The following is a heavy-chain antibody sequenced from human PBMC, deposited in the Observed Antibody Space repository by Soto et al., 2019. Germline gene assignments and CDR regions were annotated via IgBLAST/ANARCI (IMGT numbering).Heavy chain of an antibody. V-gene: IGHV3-23*01. J-gene: IGHJ6*02. CDR1: GFTFSSYD. CDR3: AKEVAGFGDRLRRWVGLYYYYYGMDV. Sequence: GGSLRLSCAASGFTFSSYDMSWVRQAPGKGLEWVSAISGSGGSTYYADSVKGRFIISRDNSKNTLYLQMNSLRAEDTAVYYCAKEVAGFGDRLRRWVGLYYYYYGMDVWGQGTTVTVSS. CDR2: ISGSGGST. D-gene: IGHD3-10*01.